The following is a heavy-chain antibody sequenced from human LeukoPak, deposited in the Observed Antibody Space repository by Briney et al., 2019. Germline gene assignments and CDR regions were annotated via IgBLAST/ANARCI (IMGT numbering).Heavy chain of an antibody. V-gene: IGHV4-59*08. CDR2: IYYSGSP. D-gene: IGHD6-19*01. CDR1: GGSINSYY. J-gene: IGHJ6*02. Sequence: SETLSLTFTVSGGSINSYYWSWIRPPPGKGLEWIGCIYYSGSPNYNPTLKSRVTISVHTYKKQFSLKLSSVTAADTVVYYCARSIAVAGIVSDYYYYGMDVWGQGTTVTVSS. CDR3: ARSIAVAGIVSDYYYYGMDV.